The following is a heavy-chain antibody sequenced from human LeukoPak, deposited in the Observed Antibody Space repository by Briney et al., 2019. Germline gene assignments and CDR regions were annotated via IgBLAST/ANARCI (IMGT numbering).Heavy chain of an antibody. Sequence: GASVTVSCKASGGTFSIYAISWVRQAPGQGLEWMGRIIPILGIANYAQKFQGRVTITADKSTSTAYMELSSLRSEDTAVYYCARADCSSTSCPALSMDVWGQGTTVTVSS. J-gene: IGHJ6*02. V-gene: IGHV1-69*04. CDR3: ARADCSSTSCPALSMDV. CDR2: IIPILGIA. CDR1: GGTFSIYA. D-gene: IGHD2-2*01.